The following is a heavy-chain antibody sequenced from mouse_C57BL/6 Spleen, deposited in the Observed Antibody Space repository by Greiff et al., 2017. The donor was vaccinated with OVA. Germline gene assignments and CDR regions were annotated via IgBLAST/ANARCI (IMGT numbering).Heavy chain of an antibody. V-gene: IGHV1-52*01. Sequence: QVQLQQPGAELVRPGSSVKLSCKASGYTFTSYWMHWVKQRPIQGLEWIGNIDPSDSATHYNQKFKDKATLTVDKSSSTAYMQLSSLTSEDSAVYYCARDGYYFDYWGQGTTLTVSS. CDR3: ARDGYYFDY. CDR1: GYTFTSYW. CDR2: IDPSDSAT. D-gene: IGHD2-3*01. J-gene: IGHJ2*01.